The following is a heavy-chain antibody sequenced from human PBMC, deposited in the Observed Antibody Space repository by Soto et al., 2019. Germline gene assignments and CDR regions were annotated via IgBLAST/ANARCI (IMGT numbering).Heavy chain of an antibody. D-gene: IGHD6-19*01. CDR2: VSGSGGST. J-gene: IGHJ4*02. V-gene: IGHV3-23*01. CDR3: AKKAGYRSDPFDY. CDR1: GFTFYNYA. Sequence: PGGSLRLSCTASGFTFYNYAMSWVRQAPGKGLEWVSTVSGSGGSTPYADAVKGRFIISRGNSDNTLYLQMNSLRAEDTAVYYCAKKAGYRSDPFDYWGQGSLVTVSS.